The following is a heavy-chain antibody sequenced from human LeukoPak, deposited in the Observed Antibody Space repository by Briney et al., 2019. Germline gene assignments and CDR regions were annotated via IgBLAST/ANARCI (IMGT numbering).Heavy chain of an antibody. J-gene: IGHJ6*02. CDR1: GFTFSSYD. V-gene: IGHV3-13*01. D-gene: IGHD2-2*01. Sequence: PGGSLRLPCAASGFTFSSYDMHWVRQATGKGLEWVSAIGTAGDTYYPGSVKGRFTISRENAKNSLYLQMNSLRAGDTAVYYCARALGYCSSTSCRYYYGMDVWGQGTTVTVSS. CDR2: IGTAGDT. CDR3: ARALGYCSSTSCRYYYGMDV.